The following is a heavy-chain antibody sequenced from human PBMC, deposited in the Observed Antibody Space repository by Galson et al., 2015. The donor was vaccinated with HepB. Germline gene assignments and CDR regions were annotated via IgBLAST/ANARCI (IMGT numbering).Heavy chain of an antibody. J-gene: IGHJ6*02. V-gene: IGHV3-23*01. CDR3: AKDYDEGMIVVVAADYGMDV. D-gene: IGHD3-22*01. CDR2: ISGSGGST. Sequence: SLRLSCAASGFTFSSYTMSWVRQAPGKGLEWVSAISGSGGSTYYADSVKGRFTISRDNSKNTLYLQMNSLRAEDTAVYYCAKDYDEGMIVVVAADYGMDVWGQGTTVTVSS. CDR1: GFTFSSYT.